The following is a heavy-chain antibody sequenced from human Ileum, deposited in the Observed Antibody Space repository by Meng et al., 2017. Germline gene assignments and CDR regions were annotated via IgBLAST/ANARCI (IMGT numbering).Heavy chain of an antibody. Sequence: GSLRLSCAASGFTFSTHWMSWLRQAPGKGLEWVANIKEDGSTKNYLDSVKGRFTISRDNAQNSLYLQMNSLRGEDTAVYYCARVWNGGYTYGYVWGQGTLVTVSS. CDR3: ARVWNGGYTYGYV. J-gene: IGHJ4*02. CDR1: GFTFSTHW. CDR2: IKEDGSTK. D-gene: IGHD5-18*01. V-gene: IGHV3-7*01.